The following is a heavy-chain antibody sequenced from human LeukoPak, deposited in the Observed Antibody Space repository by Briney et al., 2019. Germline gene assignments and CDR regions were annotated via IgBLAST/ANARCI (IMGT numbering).Heavy chain of an antibody. V-gene: IGHV1-18*01. Sequence: GASVKVSCKASGYTFTSYGISWVRQAPGQGLEWMGWISAYNGNTNYAQKPQGRVTMTTDTSTSTAYMELRSLRSDDTAVYYCAATRFSGSYFGPDAFDIWGQGTMVIVSS. CDR2: ISAYNGNT. CDR3: AATRFSGSYFGPDAFDI. CDR1: GYTFTSYG. D-gene: IGHD1-26*01. J-gene: IGHJ3*02.